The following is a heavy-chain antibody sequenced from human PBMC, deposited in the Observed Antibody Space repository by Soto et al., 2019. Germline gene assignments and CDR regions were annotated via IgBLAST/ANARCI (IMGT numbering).Heavy chain of an antibody. CDR1: GGSFSNDY. Sequence: PSETLSLTCFISGGSFSNDYWTWIRQSPGKGLEWIGYIFHSGITDYNPSVKSRVTISIDKSRNLFSLNLTSVTAADTAVYYCARDRYFYDSRGYYRTLDSWGQGTLVTVPS. J-gene: IGHJ5*01. V-gene: IGHV4-59*01. D-gene: IGHD3-22*01. CDR2: IFHSGIT. CDR3: ARDRYFYDSRGYYRTLDS.